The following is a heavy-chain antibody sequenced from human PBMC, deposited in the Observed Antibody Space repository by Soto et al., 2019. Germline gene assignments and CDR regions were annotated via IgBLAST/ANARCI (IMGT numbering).Heavy chain of an antibody. V-gene: IGHV1-69*06. D-gene: IGHD3-22*01. CDR2: IIPIFGTA. CDR1: GGTFSSYA. J-gene: IGHJ4*02. Sequence: SVKVSCKASGGTFSSYAISWVRQAPGQGLEWMGGIIPIFGTANYAQKFQGRVTITADKSTSTAYMELSSLRSEDTAVYYCAGDQAAHYDSSGYSFDYWGQGTLVTVSS. CDR3: AGDQAAHYDSSGYSFDY.